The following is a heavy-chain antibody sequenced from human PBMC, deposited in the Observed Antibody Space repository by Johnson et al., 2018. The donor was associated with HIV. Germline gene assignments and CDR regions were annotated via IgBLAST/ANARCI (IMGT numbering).Heavy chain of an antibody. CDR2: INWDGGNT. Sequence: VQLVESGGGVVRPGGSLRLSCAASGFNFDDYGLSWVRQAPGKGLEWVPGINWDGGNTGYADSVKGRFTISRDNATHSLYLQMNSLRAEDAALYSCARVLQFVVGTYGVDGFDIWGQGTMVTVSS. V-gene: IGHV3-20*04. D-gene: IGHD3-3*01. CDR1: GFNFDDYG. J-gene: IGHJ3*02. CDR3: ARVLQFVVGTYGVDGFDI.